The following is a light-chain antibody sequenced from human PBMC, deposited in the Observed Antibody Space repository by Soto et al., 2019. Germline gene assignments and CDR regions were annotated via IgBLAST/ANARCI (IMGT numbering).Light chain of an antibody. J-gene: IGLJ2*01. Sequence: QSVLTQPTSASGTPGQRVTISCSGATSNIGSRTVNWYQHLPPTAPKLLIHRNNQRPSGVSDRFSGTKSDTSASLAISGLQSEDEADYYCAAWDDSLRTFVFGGGTKLTVL. CDR1: TSNIGSRT. CDR2: RNN. V-gene: IGLV1-44*01. CDR3: AAWDDSLRTFV.